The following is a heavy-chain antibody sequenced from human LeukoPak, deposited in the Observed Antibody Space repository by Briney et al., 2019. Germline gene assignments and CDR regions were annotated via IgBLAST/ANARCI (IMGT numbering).Heavy chain of an antibody. CDR1: GYTFTGYY. D-gene: IGHD3-22*01. J-gene: IGHJ4*02. Sequence: ASVKVSCKASGYTFTGYYMHWVRQAPGQGLEWMGWINPNNGNANYAQKLQGRVTMTRDTSTSTAYMELRSLRSDDTAVYYCARDVSHRLFYDSSGYYILFDYWGQGTLVTVSS. V-gene: IGHV1/OR15-2*02. CDR2: INPNNGNA. CDR3: ARDVSHRLFYDSSGYYILFDY.